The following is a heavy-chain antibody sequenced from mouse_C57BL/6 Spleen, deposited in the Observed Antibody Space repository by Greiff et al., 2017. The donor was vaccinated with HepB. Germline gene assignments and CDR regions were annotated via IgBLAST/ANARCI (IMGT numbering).Heavy chain of an antibody. CDR3: AREAVFRVVGYAMDY. J-gene: IGHJ4*01. D-gene: IGHD1-1*01. V-gene: IGHV1-52*01. CDR1: GYTFTSYW. CDR2: IDPSDSET. Sequence: QVQLQQPGAELVRPGSSEKLSCKASGYTFTSYWMHWVKQRPIQGLEWIGNIDPSDSETHYNQKFKDKATLTVDKSSSTAYMQLSSLTSEDSAVYYCAREAVFRVVGYAMDYWGQGTSVTVSS.